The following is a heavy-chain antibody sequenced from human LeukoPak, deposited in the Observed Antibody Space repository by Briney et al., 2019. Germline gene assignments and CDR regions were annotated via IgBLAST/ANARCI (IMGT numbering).Heavy chain of an antibody. CDR2: ISSGSSHI. Sequence: PGGSLRLSCAASGFTFSSYGMHWVRQAPGKGLEGVSSISSGSSHIYYADSLKGRFTISRDNAKNSLYLQMNSLRDEDTALYYCARKVYSGGGQTTVGFDFWGQGTLVTVSS. V-gene: IGHV3-21*01. CDR1: GFTFSSYG. D-gene: IGHD2-15*01. CDR3: ARKVYSGGGQTTVGFDF. J-gene: IGHJ4*02.